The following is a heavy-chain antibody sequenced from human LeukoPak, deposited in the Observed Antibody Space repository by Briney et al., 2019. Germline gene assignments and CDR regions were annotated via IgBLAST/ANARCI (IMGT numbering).Heavy chain of an antibody. D-gene: IGHD2-2*01. CDR2: INHSGST. J-gene: IGHJ4*02. Sequence: SETLSLTCAVYGESFSGYYWSWIRQPPGKGLEWIGEINHSGSTNYNPSLKSRVTISVDTSKNQFSLKLSSVTAADTAVYYCARAQTEVPAAGGWRALGGEIDYWGQGTLVTVSS. CDR1: GESFSGYY. V-gene: IGHV4-34*01. CDR3: ARAQTEVPAAGGWRALGGEIDY.